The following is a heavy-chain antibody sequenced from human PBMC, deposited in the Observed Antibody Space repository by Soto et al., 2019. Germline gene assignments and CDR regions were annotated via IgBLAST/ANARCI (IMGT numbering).Heavy chain of an antibody. CDR3: AKYGSYYEGYVDD. D-gene: IGHD1-26*01. Sequence: GGSLRLSCAASGFTFSSYAMSWVRQAPGKGLEWVSAISGSGGRTYYADSVKGRFTISRDNSKNTLYLQMNSLRAEDTAVDYCAKYGSYYEGYVDDWGQGTMVTVSS. CDR2: ISGSGGRT. CDR1: GFTFSSYA. V-gene: IGHV3-23*01. J-gene: IGHJ4*02.